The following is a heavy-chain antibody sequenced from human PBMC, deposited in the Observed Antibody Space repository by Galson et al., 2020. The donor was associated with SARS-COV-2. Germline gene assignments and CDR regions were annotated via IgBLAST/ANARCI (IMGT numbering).Heavy chain of an antibody. D-gene: IGHD2-8*01. Sequence: GGSLRLSCAASGFIYSDYAMTWVRQTPGKGLEWVSSISVSGERTHYADSVKGRFTISRDNSRGTLHLQMDTLRAEDTAVYYCAKPPSTNYYYFDSWGQGTQVTVSS. CDR1: GFIYSDYA. J-gene: IGHJ4*02. V-gene: IGHV3-23*01. CDR2: ISVSGERT. CDR3: AKPPSTNYYYFDS.